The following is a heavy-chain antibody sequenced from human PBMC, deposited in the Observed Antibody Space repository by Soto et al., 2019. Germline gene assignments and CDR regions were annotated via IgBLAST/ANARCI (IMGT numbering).Heavy chain of an antibody. V-gene: IGHV1-18*01. CDR2: ISAYNGNT. J-gene: IGHJ6*02. CDR1: GYTFTSYG. Sequence: QVQLVQSGAEVKKPGASVKVSCKASGYTFTSYGISWVRQAPGQGLEWMGWISAYNGNTNYAQKLQGRVTMTTDTSTSTAYMERRSLRSEDTAVYYCARDRGYSGSYRGGYYGMDVWGQGTTVTVSS. D-gene: IGHD1-26*01. CDR3: ARDRGYSGSYRGGYYGMDV.